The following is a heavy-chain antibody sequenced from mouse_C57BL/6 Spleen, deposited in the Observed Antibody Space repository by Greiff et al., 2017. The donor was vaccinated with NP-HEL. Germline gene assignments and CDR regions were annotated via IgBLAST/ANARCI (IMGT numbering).Heavy chain of an antibody. CDR3: ATHPDPHYYGSSGAMDY. CDR1: GYTFTSYW. CDR2: IHPSDSDT. D-gene: IGHD1-1*01. J-gene: IGHJ4*01. Sequence: QVQLQQPGAELVKPGASVKVSCKASGYTFTSYWMHWVKQRPGQGLEWIGRIHPSDSDTNYNQKFKGKATLTVDKSSSTAYMQLSSLTSEDSAVYYCATHPDPHYYGSSGAMDYWGQGTSVTVSS. V-gene: IGHV1-74*01.